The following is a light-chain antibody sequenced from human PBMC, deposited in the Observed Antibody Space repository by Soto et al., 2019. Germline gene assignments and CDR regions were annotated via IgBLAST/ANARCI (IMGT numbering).Light chain of an antibody. CDR1: SSDVGDYDY. CDR2: EVN. Sequence: QSALTQPPSTSGSPGQSVTISCTGTSSDVGDYDYVSWYQQHPGKAPKLMIYEVNKRPSGVPDRFSGSKSGNTASLTVSGLQAEDEADYHCSSYAGSSNLVFGGGTKLTVL. J-gene: IGLJ2*01. CDR3: SSYAGSSNLV. V-gene: IGLV2-8*01.